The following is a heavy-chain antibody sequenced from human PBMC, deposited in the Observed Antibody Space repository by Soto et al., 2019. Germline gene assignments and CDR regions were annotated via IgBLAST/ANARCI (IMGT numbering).Heavy chain of an antibody. CDR3: VRTAREGAVAPHWFDR. CDR1: GASIRSTDYY. J-gene: IGHJ5*02. Sequence: QTLSLTCTVSGASIRSTDYYWSWIRQAPGKGLEWIGYVYYTGSTYYNPSLMSRLTISVDTSKNQFSLKLTSVTAAEAAVYYCVRTAREGAVAPHWFDRWGQGTQVTVSS. V-gene: IGHV4-30-4*01. D-gene: IGHD2-21*02. CDR2: VYYTGST.